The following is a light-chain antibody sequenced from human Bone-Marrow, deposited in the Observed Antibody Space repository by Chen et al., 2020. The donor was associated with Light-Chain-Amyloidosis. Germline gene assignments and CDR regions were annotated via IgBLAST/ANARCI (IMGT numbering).Light chain of an antibody. CDR3: QQRADLPPLT. V-gene: IGKV3-11*01. Sequence: ILLTQSPVTLSLFPGERATLSCRASQNINNFLAWYQQKPGQAPRLLIYDASNRATGIPARFSGRGSGTDFTLTISSLEPEDFAVYYCQQRADLPPLTFGGGTKVEIK. J-gene: IGKJ4*01. CDR1: QNINNF. CDR2: DAS.